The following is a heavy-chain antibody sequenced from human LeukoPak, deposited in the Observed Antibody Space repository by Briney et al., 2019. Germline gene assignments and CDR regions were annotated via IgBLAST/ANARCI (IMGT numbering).Heavy chain of an antibody. D-gene: IGHD5-18*01. CDR1: GGSISSSSYY. Sequence: PSETLSLTCTVSGGSISSSSYYWGWIRQPPGKGLEWIGSIYYSGSTNYNPSLKSRVTISVDTTKNQFSLKLSSVTAADTAVYYCARRAAMATDYWGQGTLVTVSS. V-gene: IGHV4-39*01. J-gene: IGHJ4*02. CDR2: IYYSGST. CDR3: ARRAAMATDY.